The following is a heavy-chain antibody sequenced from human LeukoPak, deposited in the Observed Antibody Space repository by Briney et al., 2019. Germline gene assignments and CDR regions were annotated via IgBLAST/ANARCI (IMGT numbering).Heavy chain of an antibody. CDR1: GFTFSSYA. CDR2: ISGSGGST. D-gene: IGHD3-22*01. V-gene: IGHV3-23*01. Sequence: PGGSLRLSCAASGFTFSSYAMSWVPQAPGKGLEWVSAISGSGGSTYYADSVKGRFTISRDNSKNTLYLQMNSLRAEDTAVYYCAKDPYYYDSSGYQTHFDYWGQGTLVPVSS. CDR3: AKDPYYYDSSGYQTHFDY. J-gene: IGHJ4*02.